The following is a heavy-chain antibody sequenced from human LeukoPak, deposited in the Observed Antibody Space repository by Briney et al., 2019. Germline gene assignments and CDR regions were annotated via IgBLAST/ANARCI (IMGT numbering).Heavy chain of an antibody. V-gene: IGHV4-38-2*02. Sequence: SETLSLTCTVSSYSISSGYYWGWIRQPPGKGLEWIGSIYHSGSTYYNPSLKSRVTISVDTSKNQFSLKLSSVTAADTAVYYCARDGVVVSPYWGQGTLVTVSS. D-gene: IGHD2-21*01. CDR2: IYHSGST. J-gene: IGHJ4*02. CDR1: SYSISSGYY. CDR3: ARDGVVVSPY.